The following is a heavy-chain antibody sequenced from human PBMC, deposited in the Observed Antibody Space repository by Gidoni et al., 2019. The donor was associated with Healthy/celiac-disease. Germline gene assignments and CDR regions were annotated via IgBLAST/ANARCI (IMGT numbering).Heavy chain of an antibody. Sequence: QVQLVQSGAEVKKPGSSVKVSCKASGRTFSSYAISWVRQAPGHGLEWMGGFIPIFGTANYAQKFQGRVTITADKSTSTAYMELSSLRAEDTAVYYCARVFYGDPNPFDYWGQGTLVTVSS. CDR2: FIPIFGTA. V-gene: IGHV1-69*06. CDR1: GRTFSSYA. J-gene: IGHJ4*02. D-gene: IGHD4-17*01. CDR3: ARVFYGDPNPFDY.